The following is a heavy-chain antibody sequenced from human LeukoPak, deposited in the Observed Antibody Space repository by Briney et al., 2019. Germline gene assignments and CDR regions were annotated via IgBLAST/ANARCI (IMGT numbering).Heavy chain of an antibody. J-gene: IGHJ4*02. D-gene: IGHD6-13*01. Sequence: SETLSLTCAVYGGSFSGYYWSWIRQPPGKGLEWIGEINHSGSTNYNPSVKSRVTISVDTSKNQFSLKLSSVTAADTAVYYCARGGQVAAAGPFDYWGQGTLVTVSS. CDR3: ARGGQVAAAGPFDY. CDR2: INHSGST. V-gene: IGHV4-34*01. CDR1: GGSFSGYY.